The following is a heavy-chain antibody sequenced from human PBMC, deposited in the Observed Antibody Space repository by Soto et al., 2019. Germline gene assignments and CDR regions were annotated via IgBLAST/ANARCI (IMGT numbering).Heavy chain of an antibody. V-gene: IGHV1-69*13. D-gene: IGHD3-10*01. CDR1: GDTFSSYS. CDR2: IVPIFGTT. J-gene: IGHJ6*02. Sequence: SVKVSCKASGDTFSSYSISWVRQAPGQGLGWMGGIVPIFGTTVYAPRLQGRLTITADGPTSTSYMELSGLTFEDTAVYYCAANSLGGGSQGDVWGQGTTVTVSS. CDR3: AANSLGGGSQGDV.